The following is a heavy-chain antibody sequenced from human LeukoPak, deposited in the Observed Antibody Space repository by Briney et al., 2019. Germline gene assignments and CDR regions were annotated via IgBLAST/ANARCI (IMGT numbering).Heavy chain of an antibody. D-gene: IGHD1-26*01. CDR3: AKGLDSGRYIPPLDY. J-gene: IGHJ4*02. CDR2: ISGSGSNT. V-gene: IGHV3-23*01. CDR1: GFTFSTYA. Sequence: PGGSLRLSCAASGFTFSTYAMSWVRQAPGKGLEWVSIISGSGSNTYYADSVKGRFTISRDNSKNTLSLQMNSLRAEDTAVYYCAKGLDSGRYIPPLDYWGQGTLVTVSS.